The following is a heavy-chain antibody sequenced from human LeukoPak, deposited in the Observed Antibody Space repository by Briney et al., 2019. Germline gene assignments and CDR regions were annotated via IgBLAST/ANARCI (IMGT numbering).Heavy chain of an antibody. Sequence: PSETLSLTCTVSGGSVSSGLNKWSWIRQPPGKGLEWIGDFSYSGSATYNPSHRSRVTISVDTSTNQFSLTLASVIAADTAVYYCATETECSGGTCYSYGWFDPWGQGTQVIFS. V-gene: IGHV4-61*01. D-gene: IGHD2-15*01. J-gene: IGHJ5*02. CDR1: GGSVSSGLNK. CDR3: ATETECSGGTCYSYGWFDP. CDR2: FSYSGSA.